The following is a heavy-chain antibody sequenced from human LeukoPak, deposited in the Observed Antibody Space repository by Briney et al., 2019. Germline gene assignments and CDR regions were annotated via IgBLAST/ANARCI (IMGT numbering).Heavy chain of an antibody. CDR1: GVSFSGYY. V-gene: IGHV4-34*01. CDR2: IKHGGST. Sequence: PSETLSLTCAAYGVSFSGYYWSWIRQPPGKGLEWMAEIKHGGSTNYNPSLKSRVTISVDTSKNQFSLKLSSVTAADTAVYYCARCPRAAGITMVRRYGMDVWGKGTTVTVSS. D-gene: IGHD3-10*01. J-gene: IGHJ6*04. CDR3: ARCPRAAGITMVRRYGMDV.